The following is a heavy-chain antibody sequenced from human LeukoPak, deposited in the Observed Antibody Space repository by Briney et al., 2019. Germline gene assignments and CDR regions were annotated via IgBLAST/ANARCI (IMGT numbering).Heavy chain of an antibody. CDR2: FDPEDGET. V-gene: IGHV1-24*01. CDR1: GYTFTSYG. J-gene: IGHJ4*02. D-gene: IGHD2-15*01. CDR3: ATILGYCSGGSCSDVDY. Sequence: ASVKVSCKASGYTFTSYGISWVRQAPGKGLEWMGGFDPEDGETIYAQKFQGRVTMTEDTSTDTAYMELSSLRSEDTAVYYCATILGYCSGGSCSDVDYWGQGTLVTVSS.